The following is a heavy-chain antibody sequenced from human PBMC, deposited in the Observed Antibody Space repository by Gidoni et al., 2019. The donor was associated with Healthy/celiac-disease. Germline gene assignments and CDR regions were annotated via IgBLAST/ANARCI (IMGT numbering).Heavy chain of an antibody. D-gene: IGHD5-12*01. CDR2: SNPSGGST. CDR1: GYTFTSYY. J-gene: IGHJ4*02. Sequence: QVQLVQSGAELKKPGASVKVSCKASGYTFTSYYMHWVRQAPGQGLEWMGISNPSGGSTSYAQKCQGRVTMTRDTSTSTVYMELSSLRSEDTAVYYCARDTIVGTFDYWGQGTLVTISS. CDR3: ARDTIVGTFDY. V-gene: IGHV1-46*01.